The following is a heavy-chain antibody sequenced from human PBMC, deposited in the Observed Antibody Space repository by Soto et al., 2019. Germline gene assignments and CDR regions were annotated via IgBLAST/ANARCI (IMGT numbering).Heavy chain of an antibody. CDR3: AKNPGYYYDSTGYHFDY. Sequence: SETLSLTCTVSGGSISSYYWSWIRQPPGKGLEWIGYIFYSGSTNYNPSLKSRVTMSVDTSKTQFSLKLSSVTAADTAVYYCAKNPGYYYDSTGYHFDYWGQGTLVTVSS. CDR2: IFYSGST. D-gene: IGHD3-22*01. CDR1: GGSISSYY. V-gene: IGHV4-59*01. J-gene: IGHJ4*02.